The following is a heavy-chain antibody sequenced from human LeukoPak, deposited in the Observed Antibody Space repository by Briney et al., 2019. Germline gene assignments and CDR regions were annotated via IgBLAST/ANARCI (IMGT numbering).Heavy chain of an antibody. CDR1: GFTFSNYA. D-gene: IGHD2-2*01. CDR3: ARDAVPAAENWFDP. J-gene: IGHJ5*02. Sequence: GGSLRLSCAASGFTFSNYAMSWVRQAPGKGLEWVSSISSSSSYIYYADSVKGRFTISRDNAKNSLYLQMNSLRAEDTAVYYCARDAVPAAENWFDPWGQGTLVTVSS. V-gene: IGHV3-21*01. CDR2: ISSSSSYI.